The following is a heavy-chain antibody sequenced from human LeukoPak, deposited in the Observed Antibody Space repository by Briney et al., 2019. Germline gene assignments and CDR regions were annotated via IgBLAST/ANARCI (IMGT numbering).Heavy chain of an antibody. J-gene: IGHJ5*02. V-gene: IGHV4-38-2*02. CDR3: ASKYSSSWYDWFDP. CDR2: IYHSGST. D-gene: IGHD6-13*01. Sequence: SETLSLTCTVSGYSISSGYYWGWIRQPPGKGLEWIGSIYHSGSTYYNPSLKSRVTISVDTSKNQFSLKLSSVTAADTAVYYCASKYSSSWYDWFDPWGQGTLVIVSS. CDR1: GYSISSGYY.